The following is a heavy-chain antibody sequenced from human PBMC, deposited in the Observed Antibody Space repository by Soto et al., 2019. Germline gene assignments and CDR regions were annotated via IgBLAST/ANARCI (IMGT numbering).Heavy chain of an antibody. V-gene: IGHV1-2*04. CDR3: ATPIVATITRVGGMDV. CDR1: GYTFTGYY. D-gene: IGHD5-12*01. J-gene: IGHJ6*02. CDR2: INPNSGGT. Sequence: ASVKVSCKASGYTFTGYYMHWVRQAPGQGLEWMGWINPNSGGTNYAQKFQGWVTMTRDTSISTAYMELNSLRAEDTAVYYCATPIVATITRVGGMDVWGQGTTVTVSS.